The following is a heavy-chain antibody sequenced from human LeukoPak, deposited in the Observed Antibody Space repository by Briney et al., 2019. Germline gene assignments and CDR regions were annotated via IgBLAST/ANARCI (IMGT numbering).Heavy chain of an antibody. V-gene: IGHV3-7*01. CDR1: GFTFSSYW. J-gene: IGHJ4*02. Sequence: GGSLRLSCAASGFTFSSYWMSWVRQAPGKGLEWVANIKQDGSEKYYVDSVKGRFTISRDNTKNSLYLQMNNLRAEDTAVYYCACTYLSMAPNDYWGQGTLVTASS. D-gene: IGHD2-8*01. CDR3: ACTYLSMAPNDY. CDR2: IKQDGSEK.